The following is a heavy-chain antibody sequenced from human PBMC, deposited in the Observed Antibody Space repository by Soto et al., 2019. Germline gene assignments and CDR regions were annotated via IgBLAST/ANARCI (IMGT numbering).Heavy chain of an antibody. J-gene: IGHJ5*02. Sequence: SETLSLTCAVYGGSFSGYYWSWIRQPPGKGLEWIGEINHSGSTNYNPSLKSRVTISVDTSKNQFSLKLSSVTAADTAVYYCARKASITIFGVVTFKWFDPWGQGTLVNVS. CDR3: ARKASITIFGVVTFKWFDP. V-gene: IGHV4-34*01. CDR1: GGSFSGYY. D-gene: IGHD3-3*01. CDR2: INHSGST.